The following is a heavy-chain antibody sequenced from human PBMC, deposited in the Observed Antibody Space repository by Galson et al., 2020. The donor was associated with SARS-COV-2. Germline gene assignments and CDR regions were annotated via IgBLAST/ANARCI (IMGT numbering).Heavy chain of an antibody. Sequence: GESLKISFGASGFRFSYYYISWIRQAPGKGLEWVSYISDSSSSTNYADSVKGRFTISRDNAKNSLYLQMNSLRAEDTAEYYFARAVAAGPGDHFDYWGQGTLVIVSS. CDR3: ARAVAAGPGDHFDY. V-gene: IGHV3-11*06. D-gene: IGHD2-15*01. CDR2: ISDSSSST. CDR1: GFRFSYYY. J-gene: IGHJ4*02.